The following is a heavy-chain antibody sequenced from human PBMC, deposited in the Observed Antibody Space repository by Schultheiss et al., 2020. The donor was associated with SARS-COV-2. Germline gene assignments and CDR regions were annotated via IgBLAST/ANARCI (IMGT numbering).Heavy chain of an antibody. Sequence: GGSLRLSCAASGFTFSSYWMSWVRQAPGKGLEWVAVIWYDGSNKYYADSVKGRFTISRDNSKNTLFLQMNSLRAEDTAVYYCAKAIGMAGMDWFDPWGQGTLVTVSS. CDR1: GFTFSSYW. V-gene: IGHV3-30*02. J-gene: IGHJ5*02. CDR3: AKAIGMAGMDWFDP. CDR2: IWYDGSNK. D-gene: IGHD6-19*01.